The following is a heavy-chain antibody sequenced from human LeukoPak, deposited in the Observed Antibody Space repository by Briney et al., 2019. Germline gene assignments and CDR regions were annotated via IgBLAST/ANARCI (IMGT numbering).Heavy chain of an antibody. CDR2: IIPIFGTA. CDR3: AREPEYCSGGSCYEDAFDI. J-gene: IGHJ3*02. CDR1: GGTFSSYA. D-gene: IGHD2-15*01. V-gene: IGHV1-69*13. Sequence: GASVKVSCKASGGTFSSYAIRWVRQAPGQGLEWMGGIIPIFGTANYAQKLQGRVTTTADESTSTAYMELSSLRSEDTAVYYCAREPEYCSGGSCYEDAFDIWGQGTMVTVSS.